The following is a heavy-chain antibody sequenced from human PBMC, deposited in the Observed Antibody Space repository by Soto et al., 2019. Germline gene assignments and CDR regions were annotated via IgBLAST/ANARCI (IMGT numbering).Heavy chain of an antibody. D-gene: IGHD2-15*01. CDR2: IYYTGST. CDR3: ARLPSRYCTGGTCFSVF. Sequence: QVQLQESGPGLVKPSQTLSLTCIVSGGSFSSSNYFWSWIRQPPGKGLDWIGSIYYTGSTYYNPSLKSRVTISVDTSKNQFSLRLSSVTAADTAVYYCARLPSRYCTGGTCFSVFWGQGTLVTGAS. V-gene: IGHV4-30-4*01. CDR1: GGSFSSSNYF. J-gene: IGHJ4*02.